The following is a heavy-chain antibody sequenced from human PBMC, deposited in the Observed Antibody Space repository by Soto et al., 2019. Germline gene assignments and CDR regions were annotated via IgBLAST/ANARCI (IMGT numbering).Heavy chain of an antibody. CDR1: GGTFSSYP. CDR3: ARYIVSSGVTWNYYYGMDV. CDR2: IIPIFGTA. Sequence: SVKVSCKASGGTFSSYPISWVLQAPGQGLEWMGGIIPIFGTANYAQKFQGRVTITADKSTSTAYMELSSLRPEDTAVYYCARYIVSSGVTWNYYYGMDVWGQGTTVTVSS. J-gene: IGHJ6*02. V-gene: IGHV1-69*06. D-gene: IGHD2-21*02.